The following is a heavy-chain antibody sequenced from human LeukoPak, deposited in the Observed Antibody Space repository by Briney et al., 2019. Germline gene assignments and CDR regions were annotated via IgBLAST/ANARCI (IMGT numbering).Heavy chain of an antibody. J-gene: IGHJ3*02. CDR3: ASRSGSFSDALDI. V-gene: IGHV4-39*01. CDR1: GGYISTNSYY. Sequence: PSETLSLTCTVSGGYISTNSYYWGWVRQPPGKGLEWIGSMYYSGTTYYNPSLKSRVTISVDTSKNQFSLKLSSLTAADTAVYYCASRSGSFSDALDIWGQGTLVTVSS. CDR2: MYYSGTT. D-gene: IGHD3-10*01.